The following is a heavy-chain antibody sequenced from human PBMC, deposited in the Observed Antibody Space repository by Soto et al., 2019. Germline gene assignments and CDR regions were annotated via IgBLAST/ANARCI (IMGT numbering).Heavy chain of an antibody. Sequence: QLRLQESGSGLVKPSQTLSLTCTVSNGSVSSGTYSWSWVRQPPGKGLEWIGYIYYSGTTYYTPSLKSRLTMSMDRANDHFSLNLTSVTAADTAVYFCARGHYYYGMDVWDQGITVTVSS. V-gene: IGHV4-30-2*01. CDR2: IYYSGTT. CDR3: ARGHYYYGMDV. CDR1: NGSVSSGTYS. J-gene: IGHJ6*02.